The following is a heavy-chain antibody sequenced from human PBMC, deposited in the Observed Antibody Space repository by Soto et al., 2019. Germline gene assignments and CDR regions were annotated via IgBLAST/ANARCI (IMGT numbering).Heavy chain of an antibody. Sequence: PGGSLRLSCAASGFPFSSYAMSWVLQAPGKGLEWVSAISGSGGSTYYADSVKGRFTISRDNSKNMLYLQMNSLRAEDTAVYYCAKGPASIAARLFDYWGQGTLVTVSS. D-gene: IGHD6-6*01. CDR1: GFPFSSYA. V-gene: IGHV3-23*01. CDR3: AKGPASIAARLFDY. J-gene: IGHJ4*02. CDR2: ISGSGGST.